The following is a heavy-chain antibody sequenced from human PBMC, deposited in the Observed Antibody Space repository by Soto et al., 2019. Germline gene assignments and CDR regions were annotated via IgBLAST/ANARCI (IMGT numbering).Heavy chain of an antibody. CDR3: AKDQRYCSGGRCYLGYYYGMDV. CDR1: GFTFNTFA. CDR2: ISARSGNT. D-gene: IGHD2-15*01. V-gene: IGHV3-23*01. Sequence: EVQLLESGGGLVQPGGSLRLSCAASGFTFNTFAMSWVRQAPGKGLEWVSGISARSGNTYYADSVKGRFTISRDNSKNTLNLQMNSLRAEDTAVYYCAKDQRYCSGGRCYLGYYYGMDVWGQGTTVTVSS. J-gene: IGHJ6*02.